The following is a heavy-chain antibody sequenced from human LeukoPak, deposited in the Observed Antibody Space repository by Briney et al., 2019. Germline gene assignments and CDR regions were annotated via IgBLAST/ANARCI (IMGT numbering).Heavy chain of an antibody. CDR3: AKGLITMVRGYYFDY. J-gene: IGHJ4*02. Sequence: PGGSLRLSCAASGFTLSSYWMNWVRQAPGKGLEWVANIKQDGSEKYYVASVKGRFTISRDNSKNTLYFQMNSLRAEDTAVYYCAKGLITMVRGYYFDYWGQGTLVTVSS. V-gene: IGHV3-7*03. D-gene: IGHD3-10*01. CDR1: GFTLSSYW. CDR2: IKQDGSEK.